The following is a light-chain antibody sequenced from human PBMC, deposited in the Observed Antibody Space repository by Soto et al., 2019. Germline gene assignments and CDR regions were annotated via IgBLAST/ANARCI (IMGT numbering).Light chain of an antibody. CDR3: QQYGSSPPT. CDR2: GAS. J-gene: IGKJ1*01. V-gene: IGKV3-20*01. CDR1: QSVSISY. Sequence: EIVLTQSPGTLSLSPGERATLSCRGSQSVSISYLAWYQQKPGQAPRLLIYGASSRATGIPDRFSGSGSGTDFTLTISRLEPEDFAVYYCQQYGSSPPTFGQGTKVDIK.